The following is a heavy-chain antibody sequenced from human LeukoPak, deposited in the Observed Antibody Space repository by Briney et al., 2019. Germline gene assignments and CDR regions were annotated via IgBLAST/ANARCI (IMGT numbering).Heavy chain of an antibody. CDR1: GFTFSTYS. V-gene: IGHV3-21*01. CDR2: ISSGSGYI. D-gene: IGHD1-26*01. Sequence: GGSLRLSCAASGFTFSTYSMNWVRQAPGKGLEWVSSISSGSGYIYYADSVKGRFTISRDNAKNSLYLQMNSLRAEDTAAYYCARDSGSYYAFDYWGQGTLVTVSS. CDR3: ARDSGSYYAFDY. J-gene: IGHJ4*02.